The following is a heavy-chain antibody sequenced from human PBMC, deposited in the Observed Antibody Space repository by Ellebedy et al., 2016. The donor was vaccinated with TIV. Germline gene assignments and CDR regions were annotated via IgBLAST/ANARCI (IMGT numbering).Heavy chain of an antibody. CDR1: GFTFSSYS. J-gene: IGHJ5*02. CDR3: ARSDWFDP. CDR2: ISSTTSTI. Sequence: GGSLRLSXAASGFTFSSYSMNWVRQAPGKGLEWVSYISSTTSTIYYADSVKGRFTVSRDNAKNTLYLQMNSLRVEDTAVYHCARSDWFDPWGQGTLVTVSS. V-gene: IGHV3-48*04.